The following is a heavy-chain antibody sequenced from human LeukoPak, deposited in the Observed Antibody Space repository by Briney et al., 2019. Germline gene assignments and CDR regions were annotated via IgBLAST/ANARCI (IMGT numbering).Heavy chain of an antibody. CDR3: ERVYCDWLLRRGHFDY. CDR2: SNHSGST. J-gene: IGHJ4*02. V-gene: IGHV4-34*01. Sequence: SDTQSLPCAVYGESYSGYYWSWIRQPPGKGLEWIGESNHSGSTNYNPSLKSRVTISVDTSKNQFSLKLSYVIAADTAVYYCERVYCDWLLRRGHFDYWGQGTLVTVSS. D-gene: IGHD3-9*01. CDR1: GESYSGYY.